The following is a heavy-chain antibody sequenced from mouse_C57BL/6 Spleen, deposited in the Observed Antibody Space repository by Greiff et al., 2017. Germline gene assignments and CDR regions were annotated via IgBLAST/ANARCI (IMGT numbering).Heavy chain of an antibody. V-gene: IGHV1-81*01. J-gene: IGHJ1*03. CDR1: GYTFTSYG. Sequence: VQLQESGAELARPGASVKLSCKASGYTFTSYGISWVKQRTGQGLEWIGEIYPRSGNTYYNEKFKGKATLTADKSSSTAYMELRSLTSEDSAVYFCARWDYEYDEGWYFDVWGTGTTVTVSS. D-gene: IGHD2-4*01. CDR3: ARWDYEYDEGWYFDV. CDR2: IYPRSGNT.